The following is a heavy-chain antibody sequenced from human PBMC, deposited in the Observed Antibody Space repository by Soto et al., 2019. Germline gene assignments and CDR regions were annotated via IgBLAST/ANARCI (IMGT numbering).Heavy chain of an antibody. V-gene: IGHV4-34*01. CDR3: ARGPGIAAAGTVDY. J-gene: IGHJ4*02. CDR1: GGSFSGYY. CDR2: INHSGST. D-gene: IGHD6-13*01. Sequence: QVQLQQWGAGLLKPSETLSLTCAVYGGSFSGYYWSWIRQPPGKGLEWIGEINHSGSTNYNPSLKSRSTISVDTSKNQFSLKLSSVTAADTAVYYCARGPGIAAAGTVDYWGQGTLVTVSS.